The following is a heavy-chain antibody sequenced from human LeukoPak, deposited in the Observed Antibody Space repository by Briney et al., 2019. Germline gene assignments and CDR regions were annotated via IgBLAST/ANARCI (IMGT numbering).Heavy chain of an antibody. CDR2: IYYSGST. CDR1: GGSISSGDYY. J-gene: IGHJ5*02. CDR3: ARGNSRGYNWFDP. V-gene: IGHV4-30-4*01. Sequence: SQTLSLTCTVSGGSISSGDYYWSWIRQPPGKGLEWIGYIYYSGSTYYNPSLKGRVTISVDTSKNQFSLKLSSVTAADTAVYYCARGNSRGYNWFDPWGQGTLVTVSS. D-gene: IGHD1-7*01.